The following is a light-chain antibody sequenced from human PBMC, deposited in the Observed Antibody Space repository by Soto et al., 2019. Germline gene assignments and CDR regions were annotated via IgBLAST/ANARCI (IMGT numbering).Light chain of an antibody. Sequence: QSVLTQPPSASGSPGQSVTISCTGTSSDVGGYNYVSWYQQHPGKAPKFLIFEVSRRPSGVPDRFSGSKSGNTASLTVSGLQDDDDVDDYCIAYAGSNTPVIFGGGTKLAVL. J-gene: IGLJ2*01. CDR1: SSDVGGYNY. V-gene: IGLV2-8*01. CDR2: EVS. CDR3: IAYAGSNTPVI.